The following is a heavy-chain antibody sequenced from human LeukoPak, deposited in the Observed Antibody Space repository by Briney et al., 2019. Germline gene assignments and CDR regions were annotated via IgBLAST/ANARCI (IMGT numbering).Heavy chain of an antibody. D-gene: IGHD2-21*02. J-gene: IGHJ3*02. V-gene: IGHV3-48*01. CDR3: AREAYCGGDCMIAFDI. CDR1: GFTFSSYS. Sequence: GGSPRLSCAASGFTFSSYSMNWVRQAPGKGLEWVSYISSSSSTIYYADSVKGRFTISRDNAKNSLYLQTNSLRAEDTAVYYCAREAYCGGDCMIAFDIWGQGTMVTVSS. CDR2: ISSSSSTI.